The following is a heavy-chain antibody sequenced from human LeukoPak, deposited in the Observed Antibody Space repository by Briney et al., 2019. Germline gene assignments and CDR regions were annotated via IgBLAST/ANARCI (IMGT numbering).Heavy chain of an antibody. V-gene: IGHV1-2*02. D-gene: IGHD2-2*02. Sequence: ASVKVSCKASGYTFTGYYMHWVRQAPGQGLEWMGWINPNSGGTNYAQKLQGRVTMTRDTSISTAYMELSRLRSDDTAVYYCARDPRYCSSTSCYTDNWFDPWGQGTLVTVSS. J-gene: IGHJ5*02. CDR1: GYTFTGYY. CDR2: INPNSGGT. CDR3: ARDPRYCSSTSCYTDNWFDP.